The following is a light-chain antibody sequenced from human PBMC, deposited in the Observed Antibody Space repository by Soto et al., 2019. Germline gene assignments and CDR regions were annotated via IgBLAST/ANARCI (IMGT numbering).Light chain of an antibody. CDR1: SSNIGRNT. Sequence: VLTRPLSGSGTPGGGGTIFCSGNSSNIGRNTVNWYQQLPGTAPKLVIYSNNQRPSGVPDRFSGSKSGTSGSLAISGLQSEDEADYYCAAWDNSLSEYVFGTGTKVTVL. V-gene: IGLV1-44*01. J-gene: IGLJ1*01. CDR2: SNN. CDR3: AAWDNSLSEYV.